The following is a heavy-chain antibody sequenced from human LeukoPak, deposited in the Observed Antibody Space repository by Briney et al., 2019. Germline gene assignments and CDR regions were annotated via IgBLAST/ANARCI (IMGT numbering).Heavy chain of an antibody. CDR1: GYTFTSHG. Sequence: ASVKVSCKASGYTFTSHGISWVRQAPGQGLEWMGYISAYNGNTNYAQKFQDRVTMTTDTSTSTAYMELRSLRSDDMAVYYCARGASYVILTGYSYFDYWGQGTLVTVSS. V-gene: IGHV1-18*03. CDR3: ARGASYVILTGYSYFDY. CDR2: ISAYNGNT. D-gene: IGHD3-9*01. J-gene: IGHJ4*02.